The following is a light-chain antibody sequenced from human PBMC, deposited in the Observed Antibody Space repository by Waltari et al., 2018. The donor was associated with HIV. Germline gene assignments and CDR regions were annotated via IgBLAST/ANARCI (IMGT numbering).Light chain of an antibody. CDR1: QDISNH. CDR3: HQYDNLPPT. J-gene: IGKJ3*01. CDR2: DVS. V-gene: IGKV1-33*01. Sequence: DIQMTQSPSSLSASVGDRVTITCQASQDISNHLNWYQQKPGKAPKFLIYDVSNLEIGVPSRFSGSVSGTDFTFTISSLQPEDIATYYCHQYDNLPPTFGPGTKVDIK.